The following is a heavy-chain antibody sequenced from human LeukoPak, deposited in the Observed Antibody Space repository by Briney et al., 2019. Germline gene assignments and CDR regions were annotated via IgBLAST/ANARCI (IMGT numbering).Heavy chain of an antibody. Sequence: PGGSLRLSCAASGFTFSSYWMHWVRQAPGKGLVWVSRINSDGSSTSYADSVKGRFTISRDNAKNTLYLQMNSLRAEDTAVYCCASLSGYSYGVDYWGREPWSPSRQ. D-gene: IGHD5-18*01. CDR1: GFTFSSYW. J-gene: IGHJ4*02. CDR2: INSDGSST. V-gene: IGHV3-74*01. CDR3: ASLSGYSYGVDY.